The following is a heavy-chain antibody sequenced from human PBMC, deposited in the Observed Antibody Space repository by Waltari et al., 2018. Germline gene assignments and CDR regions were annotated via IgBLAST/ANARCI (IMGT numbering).Heavy chain of an antibody. CDR1: GASVNSDNW. CDR3: ARHTAVPYTRGFDY. D-gene: IGHD3-16*01. Sequence: QVQLQESGPGLVKPSETLSLTCAVSGASVNSDNWWRWARQSPGAGLEWIGEISRAGRTNYDPSLQSRVTISIDTSRNHLSLKVTSVTAADTAFYYCARHTAVPYTRGFDYWGQGLLVIVSS. J-gene: IGHJ4*02. V-gene: IGHV4-4*02. CDR2: ISRAGRT.